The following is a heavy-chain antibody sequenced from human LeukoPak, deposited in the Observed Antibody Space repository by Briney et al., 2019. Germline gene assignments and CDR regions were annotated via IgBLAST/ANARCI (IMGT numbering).Heavy chain of an antibody. D-gene: IGHD5-18*01. J-gene: IGHJ3*02. CDR3: ARDTRGYSYGSGAFDI. CDR1: SGSISSYY. V-gene: IGHV4-59*01. CDR2: IYYSGST. Sequence: SETLSLTCSVSSGSISSYYWSWIRQPPGKGLEWIGYIYYSGSTNYNPSLKSRVTISVDTSKNQFSLKLSSVTAADTAVYYCARDTRGYSYGSGAFDIWGQGTMVTVSS.